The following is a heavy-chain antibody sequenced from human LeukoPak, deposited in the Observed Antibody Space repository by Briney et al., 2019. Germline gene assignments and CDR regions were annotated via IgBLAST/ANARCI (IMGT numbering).Heavy chain of an antibody. V-gene: IGHV1-18*01. D-gene: IGHD6-13*01. CDR3: ARLAAADDY. Sequence: ASVKVSCKTSGYLFTNYGITWIRQAPGQGLEWMGWISGYNGNTNYAQKLQGRVTLTTDTSTSTAYMDLRSLRSDDTAVYYCARLAAADDYWGQGTLVTVSS. CDR1: GYLFTNYG. J-gene: IGHJ4*02. CDR2: ISGYNGNT.